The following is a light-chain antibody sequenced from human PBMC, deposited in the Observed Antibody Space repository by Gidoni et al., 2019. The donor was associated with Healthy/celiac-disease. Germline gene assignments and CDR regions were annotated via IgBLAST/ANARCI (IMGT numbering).Light chain of an antibody. CDR2: GNS. Sequence: QSVLTQPPSVSGAPGQRVTISCTGSSSNIGAGYDVHWYQQLPGTAPKLLISGNSNRPSGVPDRFSGSKSGTSASLAIPGLQAEDAADYYCQSYDSSLSGSIFGGGTKLTVL. J-gene: IGLJ2*01. V-gene: IGLV1-40*01. CDR3: QSYDSSLSGSI. CDR1: SSNIGAGYD.